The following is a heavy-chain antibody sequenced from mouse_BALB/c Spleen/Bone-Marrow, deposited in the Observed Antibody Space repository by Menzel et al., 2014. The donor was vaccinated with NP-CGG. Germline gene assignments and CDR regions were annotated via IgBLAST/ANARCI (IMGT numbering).Heavy chain of an antibody. J-gene: IGHJ2*01. D-gene: IGHD4-1*01. CDR3: TRGGNWEDFDY. Sequence: EVQLVESGGGLVQPGVSRKLSCAAPGFTFSSFGMHWVRQAPERGLEWVAYISSGSSTIFYADTVKGRFTISRDNPKNTLFLQMTSLRSEDTAMYYCTRGGNWEDFDYWGQGTTLTVSS. CDR2: ISSGSSTI. CDR1: GFTFSSFG. V-gene: IGHV5-17*02.